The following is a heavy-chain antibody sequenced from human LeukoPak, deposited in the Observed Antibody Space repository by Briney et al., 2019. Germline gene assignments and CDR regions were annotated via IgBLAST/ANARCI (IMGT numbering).Heavy chain of an antibody. D-gene: IGHD3-16*02. J-gene: IGHJ4*02. CDR1: GFTFDDYA. CDR2: IGWSSGTV. V-gene: IGHV3-9*01. Sequence: PGKSLRLSCAASGFTFDDYAMHWVRQAPGKGLEWVSGIGWSSGTVDYADSVKGRFTISRDNAKNSLYLQMNSLRAEDTAVYYCARDYPDYDYVWGSYRFDYWGQGTLVTVSS. CDR3: ARDYPDYDYVWGSYRFDY.